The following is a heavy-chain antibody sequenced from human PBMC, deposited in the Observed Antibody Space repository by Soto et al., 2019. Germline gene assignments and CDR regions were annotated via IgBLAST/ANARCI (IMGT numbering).Heavy chain of an antibody. CDR2: ISGSGGST. Sequence: GGSLRLSCAASGFTFSSYAMSWVRQAPGKGLEWVSAISGSGGSTYYADSVKGRFTISRDNSKNTLYLQMNSLRAEDTAVYDGAKSSTGAYYYDSSGYTGGDAFDIWGQGTMVTVSS. V-gene: IGHV3-23*01. J-gene: IGHJ3*02. CDR1: GFTFSSYA. CDR3: AKSSTGAYYYDSSGYTGGDAFDI. D-gene: IGHD3-22*01.